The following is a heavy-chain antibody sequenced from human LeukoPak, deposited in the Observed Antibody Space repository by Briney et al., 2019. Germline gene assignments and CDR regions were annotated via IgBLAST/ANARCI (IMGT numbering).Heavy chain of an antibody. D-gene: IGHD2-15*01. J-gene: IGHJ3*02. CDR2: ISSSSSYI. Sequence: GGSLRLSCAASGFTFSSYSMNWVRQAPGKGLEWVSSISSSSSYIYYADSVKGRFTISRGNAKNSLYLQMNSLRAEDTAVYYCARDSPVGYCSGGSCPALDIWGQGTMVTVSS. V-gene: IGHV3-21*01. CDR3: ARDSPVGYCSGGSCPALDI. CDR1: GFTFSSYS.